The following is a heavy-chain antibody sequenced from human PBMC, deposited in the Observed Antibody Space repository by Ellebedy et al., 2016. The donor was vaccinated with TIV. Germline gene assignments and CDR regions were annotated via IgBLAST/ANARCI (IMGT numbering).Heavy chain of an antibody. D-gene: IGHD3-22*01. Sequence: GASLKISXAASGFTFSAYGLHWVRQAPGKGPEWVAVISYDGKKKFYADSVKGRFTISRGYNTLDLEMNSLRVEDTAVYYCAKDSGSEIYYPFLRYCLDYWGRGTLVTVSS. V-gene: IGHV3-30*18. CDR2: ISYDGKKK. J-gene: IGHJ4*01. CDR3: AKDSGSEIYYPFLRYCLDY. CDR1: GFTFSAYG.